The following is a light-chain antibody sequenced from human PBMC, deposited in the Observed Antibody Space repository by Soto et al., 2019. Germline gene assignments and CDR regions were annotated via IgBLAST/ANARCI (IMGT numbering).Light chain of an antibody. Sequence: VVTQPPSASGTPGQRVTISCSGSSSNIGSNTVNWYQQLPGTAPKLLIYSNNQRPSGVPDRFSGSKSGTSASLAISGLQSEDEADYYCAAWDDSLNGQGYVFGTGTKLTVL. CDR1: SSNIGSNT. CDR3: AAWDDSLNGQGYV. J-gene: IGLJ1*01. CDR2: SNN. V-gene: IGLV1-44*01.